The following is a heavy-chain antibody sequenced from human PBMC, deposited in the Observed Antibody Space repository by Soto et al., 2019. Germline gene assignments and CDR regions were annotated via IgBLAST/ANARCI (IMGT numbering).Heavy chain of an antibody. D-gene: IGHD7-27*01. J-gene: IGHJ4*02. CDR3: ARGPAGDKVDY. CDR1: GGSISSVYYY. V-gene: IGHV4-30-4*01. CDR2: IYDSGST. Sequence: QVQLQESGPGLVEPSQTLSLTCTVSGGSISSVYYYWSWIRQPPGKGLEWMGHIYDSGSTYSNPSVESRASIQVDTAKNQFSLKLTSVTDADTAVDYCARGPAGDKVDYWGQGTLVTVSS.